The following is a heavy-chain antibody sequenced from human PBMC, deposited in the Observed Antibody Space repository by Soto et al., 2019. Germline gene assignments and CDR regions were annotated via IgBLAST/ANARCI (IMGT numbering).Heavy chain of an antibody. J-gene: IGHJ5*02. CDR2: IIPILGIA. Sequence: QVQLVQSGAEVKKXGSSVKXXCKXXXXXXXXYTISXXRQAPGQGLEWMGRIIPILGIANYAQKFQGRVTITADKSTSTAYMELSSLRSEDTAVYYCARQDIVVVVAATGWFDPWGQGTLVTVSS. CDR3: ARQDIVVVVAATGWFDP. D-gene: IGHD2-15*01. V-gene: IGHV1-69*02. CDR1: XXXXXXYT.